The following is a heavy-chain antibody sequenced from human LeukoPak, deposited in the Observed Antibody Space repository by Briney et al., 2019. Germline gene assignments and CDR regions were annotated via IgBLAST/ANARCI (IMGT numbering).Heavy chain of an antibody. V-gene: IGHV3-23*01. D-gene: IGHD3-10*01. CDR3: AEGSGDTGYYFDD. CDR1: GFTFSSYA. Sequence: GGSLRLSCAASGFTFSSYALGWVRQAPGKGLEWVSGVRVDGDSSYYADSVKGRFTTSRDNSKSTLYLQMYSLRAEDTALYYCAEGSGDTGYYFDDWGQGTLVTVSS. CDR2: VRVDGDSS. J-gene: IGHJ4*02.